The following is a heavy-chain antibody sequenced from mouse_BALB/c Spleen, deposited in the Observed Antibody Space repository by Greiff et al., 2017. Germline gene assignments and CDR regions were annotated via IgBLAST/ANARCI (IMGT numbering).Heavy chain of an antibody. CDR2: IHPGSGGT. J-gene: IGHJ3*01. CDR1: GYTFTDYE. Sequence: VNVVESGAELVRPGASVKLSCKALGYTFTDYEMHWVKQTPVHGLEWIGAIHPGSGGTAYNQKFKGKATLTADKSSSTAYIELSSLTSEDSAVYYCTRVHYGSPWFAYWGQGTLVTVSA. V-gene: IGHV1-15*01. D-gene: IGHD1-1*01. CDR3: TRVHYGSPWFAY.